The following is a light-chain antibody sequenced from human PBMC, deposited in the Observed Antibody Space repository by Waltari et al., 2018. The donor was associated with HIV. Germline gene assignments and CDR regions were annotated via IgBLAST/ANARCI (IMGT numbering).Light chain of an antibody. V-gene: IGLV1-44*01. CDR2: TDI. J-gene: IGLJ3*02. CDR3: AAWDDSLNGLWV. CDR1: SSNIGRNT. Sequence: QSVLTQPPSVSGTPGQRVTISCSGASSNIGRNTVNWFQLLPGTAPKLLIYTDIQRPAGVPDRFSGAKSGTSASLAISGLQSEDEADHFCAAWDDSLNGLWVFGGGTKLTVL.